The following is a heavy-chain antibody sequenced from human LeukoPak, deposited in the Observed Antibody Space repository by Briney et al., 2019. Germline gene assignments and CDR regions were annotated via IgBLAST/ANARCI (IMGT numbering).Heavy chain of an antibody. J-gene: IGHJ4*02. V-gene: IGHV4-39*01. CDR3: ARHRGDSGSYVASYYFDY. CDR2: IYYSGST. Sequence: SSETLSLTCTVSGGSISSSSYYWGWIRQPPGKGLEWIGTIYYSGSTDYNPSLKSRVTISVDTSKNQFSLKLSSVTAADTAVYYCARHRGDSGSYVASYYFDYWGQGTLVTVSS. CDR1: GGSISSSSYY. D-gene: IGHD1-26*01.